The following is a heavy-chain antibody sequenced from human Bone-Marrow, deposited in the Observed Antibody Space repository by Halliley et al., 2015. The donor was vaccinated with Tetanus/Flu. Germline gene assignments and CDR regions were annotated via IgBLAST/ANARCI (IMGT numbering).Heavy chain of an antibody. V-gene: IGHV5-51*01. Sequence: VQLVQSGSVLKKPEESLRISCKVSGFSFTNYWISWVRQVPGKGLEWMGVIYPGDFDTRYSESFQGRITISADRSISTTYLQWGRLRPSDTAIYFCAKQGEVGSNYGLDVWGQGTTVTVSS. CDR1: GFSFTNYW. CDR2: IYPGDFDT. CDR3: AKQGEVGSNYGLDV. D-gene: IGHD1-26*01. J-gene: IGHJ6*02.